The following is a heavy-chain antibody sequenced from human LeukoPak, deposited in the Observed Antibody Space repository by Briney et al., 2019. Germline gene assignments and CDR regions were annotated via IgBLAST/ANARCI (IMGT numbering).Heavy chain of an antibody. CDR1: GFTFSSYS. CDR2: ISSSSSYI. CDR3: AKVASYAVPAAICFDY. J-gene: IGHJ4*02. V-gene: IGHV3-21*04. Sequence: GGSLRLSCAASGFTFSSYSMNWVRQAPGKGLEWVSSISSSSSYIYYADSVKGRFTISRDNSKNTLYLQMNSLRAEDTAVYYCAKVASYAVPAAICFDYWGQGTLVTVSS. D-gene: IGHD2-2*01.